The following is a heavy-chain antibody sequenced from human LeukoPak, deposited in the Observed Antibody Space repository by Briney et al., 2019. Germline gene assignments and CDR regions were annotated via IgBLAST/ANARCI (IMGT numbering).Heavy chain of an antibody. CDR2: VRYDGSNN. V-gene: IGHV3-30*02. CDR3: AKDRNQLDPNWFDP. D-gene: IGHD1-1*01. J-gene: IGHJ5*02. CDR1: GFSFSGYA. Sequence: GGSLRLSCAASGFSFSGYAMHWVRQAPGKGLEWVAFVRYDGSNNYYADSVKGRFTISRDNSKNTLYLQMNGLRTEDTAVYYCAKDRNQLDPNWFDPWGQGTLVTVSS.